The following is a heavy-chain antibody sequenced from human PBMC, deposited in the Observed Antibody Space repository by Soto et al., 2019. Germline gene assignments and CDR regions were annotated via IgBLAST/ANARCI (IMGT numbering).Heavy chain of an antibody. V-gene: IGHV1-69*13. Sequence: SVKVSCTASGGTFSTYAISWVRQAPGQGLEWMGGIIPIFGTANYAQKFQGRVTITADESTSTAYMELSSLRSEDTAVYYCARKRSSWYNDYYYNIAVWGQGTTVTVSS. CDR2: IIPIFGTA. J-gene: IGHJ6*02. CDR1: GGTFSTYA. CDR3: ARKRSSWYNDYYYNIAV. D-gene: IGHD6-13*01.